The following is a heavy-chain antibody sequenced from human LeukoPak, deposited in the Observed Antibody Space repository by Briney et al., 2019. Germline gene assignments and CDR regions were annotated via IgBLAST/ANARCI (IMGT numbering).Heavy chain of an antibody. V-gene: IGHV1-18*01. J-gene: IGHJ4*02. D-gene: IGHD4-17*01. CDR1: GYSFSIYG. CDR2: ISASDGTT. Sequence: ASVKVSCKASGYSFSIYGITWARQAPGQGLEYLGWISASDGTTNYAQKVQDRVTMTTDTSTSTAYLELRSLRSKDTAVYYCARCGAAVTTHFSHWGQGTLVTVSS. CDR3: ARCGAAVTTHFSH.